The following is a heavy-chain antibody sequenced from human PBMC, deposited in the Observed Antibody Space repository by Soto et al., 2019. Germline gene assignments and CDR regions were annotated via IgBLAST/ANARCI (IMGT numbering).Heavy chain of an antibody. V-gene: IGHV3-7*01. J-gene: IGHJ3*02. D-gene: IGHD5-18*01. CDR1: GFTFSRYW. CDR3: ARGDTPMITGTDSFDI. Sequence: GGSLRLSCAASGFTFSRYWMNWVRQAPGKGLEWVANIKQDGTEKNYVDSVKGRFTISRDNARNSLYLQMDSLRAEDTAVYFCARGDTPMITGTDSFDIWGQGTMVTVSS. CDR2: IKQDGTEK.